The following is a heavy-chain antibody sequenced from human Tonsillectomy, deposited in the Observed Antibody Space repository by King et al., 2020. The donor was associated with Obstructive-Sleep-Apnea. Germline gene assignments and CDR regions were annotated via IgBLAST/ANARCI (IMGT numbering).Heavy chain of an antibody. V-gene: IGHV3-15*01. D-gene: IGHD2-15*01. CDR3: TTERSGGSCYFQN. J-gene: IGHJ4*02. CDR2: IKTKTDDGPT. CDR1: GFTFSKAW. Sequence: VQLVESGGGLVNPGGSLRLSCAASGFTFSKAWMSWVRQAPGKGLEWVGRIKTKTDDGPTDYAAPVKGRFTISRDDSKNTLYLQMNSLKTEDTAVYYCTTERSGGSCYFQNWGQGTLLTVPS.